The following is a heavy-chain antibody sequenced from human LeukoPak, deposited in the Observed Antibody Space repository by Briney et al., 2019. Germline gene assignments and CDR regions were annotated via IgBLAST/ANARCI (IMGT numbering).Heavy chain of an antibody. J-gene: IGHJ5*02. CDR3: ARDPSVVVVPAAIIWFDP. CDR2: ISAYNGNT. Sequence: ASVKVSCKASGYTFTSYGISCVRQAPGQGLEWMGWISAYNGNTNYAQKLQGRVTMTTDTSTSTAYMELRSLRSDDTAVYYCARDPSVVVVPAAIIWFDPWGQGTLVTVSS. V-gene: IGHV1-18*01. D-gene: IGHD2-2*01. CDR1: GYTFTSYG.